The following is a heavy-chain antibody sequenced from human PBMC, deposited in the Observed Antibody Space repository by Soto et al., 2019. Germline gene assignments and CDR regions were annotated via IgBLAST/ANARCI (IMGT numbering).Heavy chain of an antibody. CDR1: GFSLSNAGMG. CDR2: IFSNDEK. CDR3: ARIKRDYYDSSGYYLPDPYYYYGMDV. J-gene: IGHJ6*02. Sequence: PTLVNPTETLTLTCTVSGFSLSNAGMGVSWIRQPPGKALEWLAHIFSNDEKSYSTSLKSRLTISKDTSKSQVVLTMTNMDPVDTATYYCARIKRDYYDSSGYYLPDPYYYYGMDVWGQGTTVTVSS. D-gene: IGHD3-22*01. V-gene: IGHV2-26*01.